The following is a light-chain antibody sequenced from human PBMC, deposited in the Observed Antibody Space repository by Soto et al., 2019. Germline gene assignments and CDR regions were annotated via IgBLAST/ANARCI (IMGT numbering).Light chain of an antibody. V-gene: IGKV3-20*01. CDR1: QSFSSGY. CDR2: GAS. CDR3: HQYGSSPPST. J-gene: IGKJ2*01. Sequence: DIVLTQSPGTLSLSPGERATLSCRASQSFSSGYLAWYQQKPGQAPRLLIYGASTRATDIPDRFSGSESGTEFTLPISRLEPEDFAVYYCHQYGSSPPSTFGQGTKLEI.